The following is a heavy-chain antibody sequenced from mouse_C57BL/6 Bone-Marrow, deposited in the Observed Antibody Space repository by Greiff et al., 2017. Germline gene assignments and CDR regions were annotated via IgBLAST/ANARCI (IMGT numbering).Heavy chain of an antibody. CDR2: ISSGGSYT. V-gene: IGHV5-6*01. Sequence: EVQGVESGGDLVKPGGSLKLSCAASGFTFSSYGMSWVRQTPDKRLEWVATISSGGSYTYYPDSVKGRFTISRDNAKNTLYLQMCSLKSEDTAMYYCERRGYYYAMDYWGQGTSVTVSS. CDR3: ERRGYYYAMDY. J-gene: IGHJ4*01. CDR1: GFTFSSYG.